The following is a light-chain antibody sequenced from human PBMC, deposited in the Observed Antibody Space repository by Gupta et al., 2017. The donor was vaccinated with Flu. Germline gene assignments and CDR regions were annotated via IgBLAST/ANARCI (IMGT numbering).Light chain of an antibody. J-gene: IGLJ2*01. Sequence: GETATISGRGNKIGGKNVHWYQQRHGQAPLMFMDEDSDRPSGVPERFSGSNSGNTANLTITRVEAGDEADYYCQVWDRDSDQVIFGGGTKLTAL. CDR3: QVWDRDSDQVI. V-gene: IGLV3-21*02. CDR1: KIGGKN. CDR2: EDS.